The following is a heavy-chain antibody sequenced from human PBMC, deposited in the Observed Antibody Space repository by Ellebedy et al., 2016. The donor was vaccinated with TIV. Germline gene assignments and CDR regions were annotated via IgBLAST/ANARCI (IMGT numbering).Heavy chain of an antibody. CDR2: IYPSDSDT. D-gene: IGHD4-17*01. Sequence: PGGSLRLSCKGSGYSFTSYWIGWVRQMPGKGLEWMGIIYPSDSDTRYSPSFQGQVTISADKSISTAYLQWSSLKASDSAMYYCARLSNTVTAFDRAFDIWGQGTMVTVSS. CDR1: GYSFTSYW. J-gene: IGHJ3*02. V-gene: IGHV5-51*01. CDR3: ARLSNTVTAFDRAFDI.